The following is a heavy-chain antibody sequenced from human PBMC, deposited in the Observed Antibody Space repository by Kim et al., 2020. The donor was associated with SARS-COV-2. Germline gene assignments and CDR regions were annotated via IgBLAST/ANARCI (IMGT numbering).Heavy chain of an antibody. CDR3: AKALLRGVNFYYYGMDV. J-gene: IGHJ6*02. CDR2: MSYDGSTK. CDR1: GFTFSTYG. D-gene: IGHD3-10*01. Sequence: GGSLRLSCAASGFTFSTYGMHWVRQAPGKGLEWVALMSYDGSTKYYADSMKGRFTISRDNSENTLYLQLNSLRPEDTAVYYCAKALLRGVNFYYYGMDVWGQGTTVTVPS. V-gene: IGHV3-30*18.